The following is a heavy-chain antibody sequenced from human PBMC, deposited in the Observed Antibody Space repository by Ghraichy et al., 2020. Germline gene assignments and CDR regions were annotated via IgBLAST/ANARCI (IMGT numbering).Heavy chain of an antibody. CDR2: ITGSGNTI. J-gene: IGHJ4*02. V-gene: IGHV3-48*03. Sequence: GGSLRLSCAAAGFRFSAFEMDWIRQAPGKGLEWIAHITGSGNTIHYSESVEGGFTISRDNAKNSLYLEMNSLRGEDTVVYYCAREYSHDDRGYDAFAYWCQGTLVTVSS. D-gene: IGHD6-25*01. CDR1: GFRFSAFE. CDR3: AREYSHDDRGYDAFAY.